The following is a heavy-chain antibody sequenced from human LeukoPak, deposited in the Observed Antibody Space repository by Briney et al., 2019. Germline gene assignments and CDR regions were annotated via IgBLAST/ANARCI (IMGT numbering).Heavy chain of an antibody. CDR2: INPNSGGT. V-gene: IGHV1-2*02. J-gene: IGHJ6*03. D-gene: IGHD6-19*01. CDR1: GYTFTGYY. CDR3: ARDRDSSGGYFYYYYYLDV. Sequence: EASVKVSCKASGYTFTGYYMHWVRQAPGQGLEWMGWINPNSGGTNYAQKFQGRVTMTRDTSISTAYMELSRLRSDDPAVYYYARDRDSSGGYFYYYYYLDVWGKGTTVTVSS.